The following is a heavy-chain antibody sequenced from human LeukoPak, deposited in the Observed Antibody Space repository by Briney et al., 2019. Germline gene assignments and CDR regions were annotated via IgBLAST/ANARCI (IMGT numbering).Heavy chain of an antibody. CDR3: ARQSRDGSKTRGYYFDF. CDR1: GYSFPSYW. D-gene: IGHD3-10*01. V-gene: IGHV5-51*01. Sequence: GESLKISCKGSGYSFPSYWIGWVRQMPGKGLEWMGLIYPGDSDTRYSPSFQGQVTISADKSINTAYVQWSSLKASDTAMYYCARQSRDGSKTRGYYFDFWGQGTLVTVSS. J-gene: IGHJ4*02. CDR2: IYPGDSDT.